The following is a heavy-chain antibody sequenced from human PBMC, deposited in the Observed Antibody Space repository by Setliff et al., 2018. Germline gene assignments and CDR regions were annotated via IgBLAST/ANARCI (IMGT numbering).Heavy chain of an antibody. J-gene: IGHJ4*02. V-gene: IGHV3-9*01. CDR1: GFTFDDYA. CDR3: AKDTGYYFDY. CDR2: ISWNSGSI. Sequence: PGGSLRLSCAASGFTFDDYAMHWVRQAPGKGLEWVSGISWNSGSIGYADSVKGRFTISRDNAKNSLYLQMNSLRVEDTALYYCAKDTGYYFDYWGQGTLVTVSS.